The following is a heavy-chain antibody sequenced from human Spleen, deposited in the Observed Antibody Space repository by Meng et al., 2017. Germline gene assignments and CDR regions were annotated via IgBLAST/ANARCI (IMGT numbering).Heavy chain of an antibody. CDR1: GYTFTGYY. CDR2: INPNSGGT. Sequence: ASVKVSCKASGYTFTGYYMHWVRQAPGQGLEWMGWINPNSGGTNYAQKFQGRVTMTRDTSISTAYMELSRLRSDDTAVYYCARDSYRSEMDTAILRRTPYYYYYGMDVWGQGTTVTVSS. D-gene: IGHD5-18*01. J-gene: IGHJ6*02. V-gene: IGHV1-2*02. CDR3: ARDSYRSEMDTAILRRTPYYYYYGMDV.